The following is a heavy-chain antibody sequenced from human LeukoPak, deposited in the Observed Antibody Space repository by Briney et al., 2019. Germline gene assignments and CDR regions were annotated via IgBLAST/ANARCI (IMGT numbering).Heavy chain of an antibody. CDR2: IYTSGST. CDR3: ARSLRYGDYEKGYYFDY. V-gene: IGHV4-61*02. D-gene: IGHD4-17*01. Sequence: ASETLSLTCTASGGSISSGSYYWSWIRQPAGKGLEWIGRIYTSGSTNYNPSLRSRVTISVDTSKNQFSLKLSSVTAADTAVYYCARSLRYGDYEKGYYFDYWGQGTLVTVSS. CDR1: GGSISSGSYY. J-gene: IGHJ4*02.